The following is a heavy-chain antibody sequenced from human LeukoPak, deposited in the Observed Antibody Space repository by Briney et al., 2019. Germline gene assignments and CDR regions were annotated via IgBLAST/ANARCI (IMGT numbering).Heavy chain of an antibody. V-gene: IGHV5-51*01. CDR2: IYPGDSDT. J-gene: IGHJ5*02. D-gene: IGHD6-19*01. CDR1: GYSFTSYW. CDR3: ARFLSNGTFPDWFDP. Sequence: GESLKISCKGSGYSFTSYWIGWVRQMPGKGLEWMGIIYPGDSDTRYSPSFQGQVTISADKSISTAYLQWSSLKASDTAMYYCARFLSNGTFPDWFDPWGQGTLVTVSS.